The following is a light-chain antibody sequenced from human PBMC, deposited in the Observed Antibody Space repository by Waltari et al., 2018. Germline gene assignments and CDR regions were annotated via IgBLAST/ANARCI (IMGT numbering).Light chain of an antibody. CDR2: ADD. Sequence: QSVLTQTPSVSEAPRQRVTISCSGSRSNIGNNAVNWYQQVPAKAPKLLVFADDLLPSGLYVRCSGSKSGTSASLAISGLRSEDEGVYFCAAWDDSLKGVLFGGGTKLTVL. J-gene: IGLJ2*01. CDR3: AAWDDSLKGVL. CDR1: RSNIGNNA. V-gene: IGLV1-36*01.